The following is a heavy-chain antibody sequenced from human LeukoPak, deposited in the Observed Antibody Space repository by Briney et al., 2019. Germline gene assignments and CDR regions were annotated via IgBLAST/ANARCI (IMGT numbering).Heavy chain of an antibody. D-gene: IGHD3-22*01. Sequence: GGSLRLSCAASGFTFGTYWMSWVRQAPGKGLEWVANIKQDGSERYYVDSVKGRFTISRDNAKNSLYLQMNSLRAEDTAVYYCARDIFGGTYYYDSSGSKGYFDYWGQGTLVTVSS. CDR2: IKQDGSER. V-gene: IGHV3-7*01. CDR3: ARDIFGGTYYYDSSGSKGYFDY. J-gene: IGHJ4*02. CDR1: GFTFGTYW.